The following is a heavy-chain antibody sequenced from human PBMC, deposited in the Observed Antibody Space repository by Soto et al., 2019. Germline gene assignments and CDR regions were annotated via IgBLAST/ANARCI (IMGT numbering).Heavy chain of an antibody. CDR1: GYTFTHYY. V-gene: IGHV1-46*01. J-gene: IGHJ4*02. CDR3: ENSANSAMAFDY. CDR2: INPNGGIT. D-gene: IGHD5-18*01. Sequence: ASVKVSCKASGYTFTHYYIHWVRQAPGQGLEWMGIINPNGGITTYAQKFRAGFSMTRDTSTSTVYLELSSLRSEDSAVYYCENSANSAMAFDYWGQGTLVTVSS.